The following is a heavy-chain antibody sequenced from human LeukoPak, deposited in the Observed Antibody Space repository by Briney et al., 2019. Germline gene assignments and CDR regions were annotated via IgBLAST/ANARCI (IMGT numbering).Heavy chain of an antibody. CDR2: ISGSGGST. CDR1: GFTFSGYA. CDR3: AKATVDTAIDDYFDY. J-gene: IGHJ4*02. V-gene: IGHV3-23*01. Sequence: GGPLRLSCAASGFTFSGYAMSWVRQAPGKGLEWVSTISGSGGSTYYADSVKGRFTISRDNPKNTLYLQMNSLRAEDTAIYYCAKATVDTAIDDYFDYWGQGTLVTVSS. D-gene: IGHD5-18*01.